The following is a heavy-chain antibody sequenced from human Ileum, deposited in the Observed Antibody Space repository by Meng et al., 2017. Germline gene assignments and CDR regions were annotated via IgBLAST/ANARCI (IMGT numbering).Heavy chain of an antibody. V-gene: IGHV4-34*01. CDR1: GGSFSGYY. D-gene: IGHD3-10*01. Sequence: VEPLQSGRGLCNPAETLSRTCAVYGGSFSGYYWSWIRQPPGKGLEWIGEINHSGSTNYNPSLKSRVTISVDTSKNQFSLKLSSVTAADTAVYYCARGLLWFGDYGYWGQGTLVTVSS. CDR2: INHSGST. CDR3: ARGLLWFGDYGY. J-gene: IGHJ4*02.